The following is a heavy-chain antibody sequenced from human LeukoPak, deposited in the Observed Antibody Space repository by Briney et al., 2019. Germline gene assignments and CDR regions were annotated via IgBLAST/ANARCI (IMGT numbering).Heavy chain of an antibody. CDR3: ARGEGAGMVLDY. D-gene: IGHD5-18*01. Sequence: PGRSLRLSCAASGFTFSSYAMHWVRQAPGKGLEWVAVISYDGRNKYYADSVKGRFTISRDNSKNTLYLQMNSLRAEDTAVNYCARGEGAGMVLDYWGQGTLVTVSS. J-gene: IGHJ4*02. V-gene: IGHV3-30*04. CDR2: ISYDGRNK. CDR1: GFTFSSYA.